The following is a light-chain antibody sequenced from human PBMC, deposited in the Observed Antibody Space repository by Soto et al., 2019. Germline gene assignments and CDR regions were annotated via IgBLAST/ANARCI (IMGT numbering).Light chain of an antibody. CDR2: DVS. CDR1: SSDVGTYKY. CDR3: NSYTTSSTLV. J-gene: IGLJ1*01. V-gene: IGLV2-14*03. Sequence: QSALTQPASVSGSPGQSITISCTGTSSDVGTYKYVSWYQQHPGKAPKLMIYDVSNRPSGVSNRFSGSKSGNTASLTISGPQAEDEADYYCNSYTTSSTLVFGTGTKVTVL.